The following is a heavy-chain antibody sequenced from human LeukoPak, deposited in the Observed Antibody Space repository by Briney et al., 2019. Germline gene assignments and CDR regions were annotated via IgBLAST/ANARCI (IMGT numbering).Heavy chain of an antibody. CDR1: GGTFSSYA. V-gene: IGHV1-69*13. D-gene: IGHD3-10*01. J-gene: IGHJ4*02. CDR2: IIPIFGTA. Sequence: SVKVSCKASGGTFSSYAISWVRQAPGQGLEWMGGIIPIFGTANYAQKFQGRVTITADESTSTAYMELSSLRSEDTAVYYCASHLDYYGSGSSVDYWGQGTLVTVSS. CDR3: ASHLDYYGSGSSVDY.